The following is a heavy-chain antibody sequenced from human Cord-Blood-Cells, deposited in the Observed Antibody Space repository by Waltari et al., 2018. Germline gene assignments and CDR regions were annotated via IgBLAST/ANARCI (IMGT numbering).Heavy chain of an antibody. D-gene: IGHD2-21*01. J-gene: IGHJ4*02. CDR2: RNPNSVNT. V-gene: IGHV1-8*02. CDR1: GYTFTSYD. Sequence: QVQLVQSGAEVKKPGASVKVSCKASGYTFTSYDINWVRQATGQGLEGMGERNPNSVNTGYAQKFQGRVAMTRNTSIRTAYMELSSLRSEDTAVYYCASEATRGDCYSDYWGQGTLVTVSS. CDR3: ASEATRGDCYSDY.